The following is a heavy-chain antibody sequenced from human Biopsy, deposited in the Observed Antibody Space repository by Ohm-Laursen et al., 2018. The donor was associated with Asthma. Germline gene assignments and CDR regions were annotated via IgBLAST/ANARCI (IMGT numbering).Heavy chain of an antibody. Sequence: SSVKVSCKASGGTFNTYTFTWVRQAPGQGLEWMGGIIPMYGVPKVAQKFQGRVTITADESTSTAYMEMSSLRSEDTAVYYCARVDAIMISGDFYFYSGFDLWGQGTTVRVSS. CDR1: GGTFNTYT. CDR3: ARVDAIMISGDFYFYSGFDL. V-gene: IGHV1-69*01. D-gene: IGHD3-16*01. J-gene: IGHJ6*02. CDR2: IIPMYGVP.